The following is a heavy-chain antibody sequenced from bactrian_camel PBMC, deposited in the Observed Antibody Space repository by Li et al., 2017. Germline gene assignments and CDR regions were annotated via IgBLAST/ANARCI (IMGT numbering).Heavy chain of an antibody. CDR3: AANFDGITVVRTALCPMPHFGY. J-gene: IGHJ6*01. D-gene: IGHD3*01. CDR1: GTFGVGDAD. V-gene: IGHV3S55*01. CDR2: ISSDDSI. Sequence: VESGGGSVQSGGSLTLSCTASGTFGVGDADMGWFRQAPGNDCELVSRISSDDSIWIPDAVKGRFTISRDNARNTLFLQMNNLKPEDTGVYYCAANFDGITVVRTALCPMPHFGYWGQGTQVTVS.